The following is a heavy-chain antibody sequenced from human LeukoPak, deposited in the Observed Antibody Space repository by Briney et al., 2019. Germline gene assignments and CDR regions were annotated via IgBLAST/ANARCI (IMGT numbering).Heavy chain of an antibody. CDR1: GFTFSNYK. CDR2: ISSSDNIM. D-gene: IGHD3/OR15-3a*01. CDR3: ATSHGDWAIPGLDD. J-gene: IGHJ4*02. V-gene: IGHV3-48*03. Sequence: PGGSLRLSCAASGFTFSNYKMSWLRQAPGKGLEWVSYISSSDNIMHYADSVKGRFTIPRDNAKNSLYLQMNSLIAEDTAVYYCATSHGDWAIPGLDDWGQGTLVTVSS.